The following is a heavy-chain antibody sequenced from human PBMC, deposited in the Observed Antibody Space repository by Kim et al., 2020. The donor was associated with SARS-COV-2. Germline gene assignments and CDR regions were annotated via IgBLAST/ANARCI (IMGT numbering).Heavy chain of an antibody. J-gene: IGHJ4*01. CDR3: ARLIRFFPYFGGVDY. CDR1: GGSVSSGSYY. V-gene: IGHV4-61*01. Sequence: SETLSLTCTVSGGSVSSGSYYWSWIRQPPGKGLEWIGYIYYSGSTNYNPSLKRRVTITVDTSKNQFSLKLSSVTAADTAVYYCARLIRFFPYFGGVDYW. D-gene: IGHD3-16*01. CDR2: IYYSGST.